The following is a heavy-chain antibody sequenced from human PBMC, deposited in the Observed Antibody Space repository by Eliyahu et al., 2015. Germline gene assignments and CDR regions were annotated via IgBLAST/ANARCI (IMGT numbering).Heavy chain of an antibody. J-gene: IGHJ4*02. D-gene: IGHD3-10*01. Sequence: QVTLRESGPALVKPTQTLTLTCTFSGFSLSTSGMCVSWXRQPPGKALEWLARIDWDDDKYYSTSLKTRLTISKDTSKNQVVLTMTNMDPVDTATYYCARILISGSGDYFDYWGQGTLVTVSS. CDR1: GFSLSTSGMC. CDR3: ARILISGSGDYFDY. CDR2: IDWDDDK. V-gene: IGHV2-70*15.